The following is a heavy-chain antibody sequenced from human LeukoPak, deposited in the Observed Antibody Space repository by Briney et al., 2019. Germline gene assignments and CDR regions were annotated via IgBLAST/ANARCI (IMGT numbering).Heavy chain of an antibody. Sequence: ASVKVSCKASRYTFTSYYMHWVRQAPGQGLEWMGIINPSGGSTSYAQKFQGRVTMTRDTSTSTVYMKLSSLRSEDTAVYYCAGGHCSSTSCYTAGYYYYYMDVWGKGTTVTVSS. CDR2: INPSGGST. V-gene: IGHV1-46*01. D-gene: IGHD2-2*02. CDR3: AGGHCSSTSCYTAGYYYYYMDV. CDR1: RYTFTSYY. J-gene: IGHJ6*03.